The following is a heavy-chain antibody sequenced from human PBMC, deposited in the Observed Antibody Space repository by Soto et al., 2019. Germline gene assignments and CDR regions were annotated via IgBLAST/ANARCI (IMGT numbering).Heavy chain of an antibody. Sequence: GASVKVSCKASGGTFSSYAISWVRQAPGQGLEWMGGIIPIFGTANYAQKFQGRVTITADKSTSTAYMELSSLRSEDTAVYFCATESGSTYGYFDYWGQGTQVTVSS. D-gene: IGHD4-17*01. J-gene: IGHJ4*02. CDR2: IIPIFGTA. CDR1: GGTFSSYA. V-gene: IGHV1-69*06. CDR3: ATESGSTYGYFDY.